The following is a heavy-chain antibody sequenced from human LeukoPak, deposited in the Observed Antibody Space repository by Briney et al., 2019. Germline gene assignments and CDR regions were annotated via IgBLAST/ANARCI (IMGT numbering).Heavy chain of an antibody. CDR1: GFTFSSYS. CDR2: ISSSSSYI. V-gene: IGHV3-21*01. D-gene: IGHD2-15*01. J-gene: IGHJ4*02. CDR3: AKDSCSGGSCYSGFAF. Sequence: GGSLELSFAASGFTFSSYSMNWVRQAPGKGLEWVSSISSSSSYIYYADSVKGRFTIPRDNAKNSLYLQMNSLRAEDTAVYYCAKDSCSGGSCYSGFAFWGQGTLVTVSS.